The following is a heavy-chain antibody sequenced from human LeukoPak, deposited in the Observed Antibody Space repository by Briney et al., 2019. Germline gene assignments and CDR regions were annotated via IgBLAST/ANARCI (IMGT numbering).Heavy chain of an antibody. CDR1: GGSISSYY. J-gene: IGHJ6*04. CDR3: ARITGFGEFLYYYYGMDV. CDR2: IYYSGST. Sequence: SETLSLTCTDSGGSISSYYWSWIRQPPVKGLEWIGYIYYSGSTNYNPSLKSRVTISVDTSKNQFSLKLSSVTAADTAVYYCARITGFGEFLYYYYGMDVWGKGTTVTVSS. V-gene: IGHV4-59*01. D-gene: IGHD3-10*01.